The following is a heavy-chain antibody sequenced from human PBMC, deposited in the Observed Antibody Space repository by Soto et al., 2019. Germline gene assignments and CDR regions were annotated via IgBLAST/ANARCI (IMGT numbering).Heavy chain of an antibody. J-gene: IGHJ4*02. CDR2: ISYDGSNK. CDR3: ARDFTIFGVEYYFDY. Sequence: GGSLRLSCAASGFTFSSYAMHWVRQAPGKGLEWVAVISYDGSNKYYADSVKGRFTISRDNSKNTLYLQMNSLRAEDTAVYYCARDFTIFGVEYYFDYWGQGTLVTVSS. CDR1: GFTFSSYA. V-gene: IGHV3-30-3*01. D-gene: IGHD3-3*01.